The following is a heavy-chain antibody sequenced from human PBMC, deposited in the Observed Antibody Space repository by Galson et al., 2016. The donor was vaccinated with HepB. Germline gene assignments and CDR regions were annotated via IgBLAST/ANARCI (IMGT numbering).Heavy chain of an antibody. V-gene: IGHV1-58*01. J-gene: IGHJ4*02. Sequence: SVKVSCKASGFTFTNSAVQWVRLARGQRLEWIGWIVAVSGDTNYAQKFQERVTITRDTSTGTAYTELSSLRSDDTAVYYCAAFSGYCDRTSCFPSFDYWGQGTLVTVSS. D-gene: IGHD2-2*03. CDR3: AAFSGYCDRTSCFPSFDY. CDR2: IVAVSGDT. CDR1: GFTFTNSA.